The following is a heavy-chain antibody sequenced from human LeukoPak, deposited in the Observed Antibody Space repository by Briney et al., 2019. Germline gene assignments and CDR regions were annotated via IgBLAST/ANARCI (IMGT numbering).Heavy chain of an antibody. CDR2: ISSSGSTI. Sequence: PGGSLRLSCAASGFTFSSYEMNWVRQAPGKGLEWVSYISSSGSTIYYADSVKGRFTISRDNAKNSLYLQMNSLRAEDTAVYYCARDLGDYGDYRNFDYWGQGTLVTVSS. J-gene: IGHJ4*02. D-gene: IGHD4-17*01. V-gene: IGHV3-48*03. CDR1: GFTFSSYE. CDR3: ARDLGDYGDYRNFDY.